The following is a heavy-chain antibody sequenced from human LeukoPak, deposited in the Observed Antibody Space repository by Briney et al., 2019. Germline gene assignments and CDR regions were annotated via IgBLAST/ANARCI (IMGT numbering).Heavy chain of an antibody. Sequence: ASVKVSCKASGYTFTSYDINWVRQAPGQGLEWMGWINTNSGNPTYAQGFTGRFVFSLDTSVSTAYLQIFNLKAEDTAVYYCVRELETMVRGVVVDYWGQGTLVYVSS. J-gene: IGHJ4*02. CDR2: INTNSGNP. CDR1: GYTFTSYD. CDR3: VRELETMVRGVVVDY. D-gene: IGHD3-10*01. V-gene: IGHV7-4-1*01.